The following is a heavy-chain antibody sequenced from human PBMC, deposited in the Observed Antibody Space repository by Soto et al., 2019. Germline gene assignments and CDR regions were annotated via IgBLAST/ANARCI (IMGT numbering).Heavy chain of an antibody. CDR2: IYPGDSDT. CDR1: GYSFTSYW. CDR3: ARRSVDIVVVPAAPTLYYYYYGMDV. V-gene: IGHV5-51*01. Sequence: GESLKISCKGSGYSFTSYWIGWVRQMPGKGLEWMGIIYPGDSDTRYSPSFQGQVTISADKSISTAYLQWSSLKASDTAMYYCARRSVDIVVVPAAPTLYYYYYGMDVWGQGTTVTVSS. J-gene: IGHJ6*02. D-gene: IGHD2-2*01.